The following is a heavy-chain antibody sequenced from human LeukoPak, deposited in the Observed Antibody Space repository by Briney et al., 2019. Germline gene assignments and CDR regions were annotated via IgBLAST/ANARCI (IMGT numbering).Heavy chain of an antibody. CDR2: TVSEIDGGTT. CDR1: GFTFNYAW. Sequence: PGGSLRLSCAASGFTFNYAWMSWVRQVPGKGLEWVGQTVSEIDGGTTDYATPVKGRFTISRGDSKGTLYLQMNSLKIEDTAVYYCTTDEDWNYARKDVWGQGATVIVSS. CDR3: TTDEDWNYARKDV. D-gene: IGHD1-7*01. J-gene: IGHJ6*02. V-gene: IGHV3-15*04.